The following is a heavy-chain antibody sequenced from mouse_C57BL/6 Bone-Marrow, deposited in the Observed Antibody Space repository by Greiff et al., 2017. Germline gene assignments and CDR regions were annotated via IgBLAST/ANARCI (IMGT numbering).Heavy chain of an antibody. V-gene: IGHV1-54*01. CDR1: GYAFTNYL. D-gene: IGHD1-2*01. CDR2: INPGSGGT. J-gene: IGHJ2*01. CDR3: ARGLLRLYFDY. Sequence: VKLQQSGAELVRPGTSVKVSCKASGYAFTNYLIEWVKQRPGQGLEWIGVINPGSGGTNYNEKFKGKATLTSDKSSSTAYMQLSSLTSEDSAVYFCARGLLRLYFDYWGQGTTLTVSS.